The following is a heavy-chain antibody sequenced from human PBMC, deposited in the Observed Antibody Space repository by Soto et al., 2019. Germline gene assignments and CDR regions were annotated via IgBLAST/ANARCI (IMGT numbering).Heavy chain of an antibody. CDR3: ARAPPRGIAAPGTWGSGMDV. Sequence: GGSLRLSCAAPGFSFSSYALYWVRQAPGKGLEWVALISYNGIDEYYADSVKGRFTISRDSSTNTLSLQMNSLRGEDTAVYYCARAPPRGIAAPGTWGSGMDVWGQGTTVTVSS. D-gene: IGHD6-13*01. V-gene: IGHV3-30-3*01. CDR1: GFSFSSYA. J-gene: IGHJ6*02. CDR2: ISYNGIDE.